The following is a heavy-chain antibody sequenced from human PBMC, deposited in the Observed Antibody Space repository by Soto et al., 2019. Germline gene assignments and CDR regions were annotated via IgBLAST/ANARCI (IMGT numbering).Heavy chain of an antibody. D-gene: IGHD3-9*01. J-gene: IGHJ4*02. CDR2: IYYSGST. V-gene: IGHV4-61*01. CDR3: ARGRTYYDILTGYYKIPNFDY. CDR1: GGSVSSGSYY. Sequence: QVQLQESGPGLVKPSETLSLTCTVSGGSVSSGSYYWSWIRQPPGKGLEWIGYIYYSGSTNYNPSLTSRVTISVDTSKNQFSLKLSSVTAADTAVYYCARGRTYYDILTGYYKIPNFDYWGQGTLVTVSS.